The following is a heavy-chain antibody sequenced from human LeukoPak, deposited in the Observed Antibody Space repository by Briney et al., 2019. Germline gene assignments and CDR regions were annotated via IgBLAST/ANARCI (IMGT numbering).Heavy chain of an antibody. D-gene: IGHD3-10*01. Sequence: PSETLSLTCTVSGGSISSYYWNGIRQPPGKGLEWIGYIYYSGSTNYNPSLKSRVTISVDTSKNQFSLKLSSVTAADTAVYYCARWLDGWKGVYYFDYWGQGTLVTVSS. CDR2: IYYSGST. V-gene: IGHV4-59*01. CDR3: ARWLDGWKGVYYFDY. J-gene: IGHJ4*02. CDR1: GGSISSYY.